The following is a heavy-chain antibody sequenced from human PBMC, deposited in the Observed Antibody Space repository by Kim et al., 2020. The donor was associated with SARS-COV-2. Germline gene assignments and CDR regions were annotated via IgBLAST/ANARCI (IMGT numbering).Heavy chain of an antibody. CDR3: ASSYYYYGMDV. Sequence: TYYADSVKGRFTISRDNSKNTLYLQMNSLRAEDTAVYYCASSYYYYGMDVWGQGTTVTVSS. V-gene: IGHV3-23*01. CDR2: T. J-gene: IGHJ6*02.